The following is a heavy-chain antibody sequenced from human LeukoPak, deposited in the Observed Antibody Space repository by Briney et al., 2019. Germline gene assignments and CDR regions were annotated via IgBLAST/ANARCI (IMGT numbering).Heavy chain of an antibody. CDR2: ISGSGGST. J-gene: IGHJ6*03. Sequence: GGSLRLSCAASGFTLSSYAMSCVRQAPGKRLEWVSAISGSGGSTYYADSVKGRFTISRDNSKNTLYLQMNSLRAEDTAVYYCAKDGKSSSQDSYYYYMDVWGKGTTVTVSS. V-gene: IGHV3-23*01. CDR1: GFTLSSYA. D-gene: IGHD6-13*01. CDR3: AKDGKSSSQDSYYYYMDV.